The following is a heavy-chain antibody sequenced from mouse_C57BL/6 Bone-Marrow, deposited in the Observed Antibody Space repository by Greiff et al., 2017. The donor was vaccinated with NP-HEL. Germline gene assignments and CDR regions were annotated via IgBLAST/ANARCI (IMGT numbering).Heavy chain of an antibody. D-gene: IGHD2-10*01. J-gene: IGHJ1*03. CDR1: GFTFSDYY. V-gene: IGHV5-12*01. Sequence: EVQGVESGGGLVQPGGSLKLSCAASGFTFSDYYMYWVRQTPEKRLEWVAYISNGGGSTYYPDTVKGRFTISRDNAKNTLYLQRSRLKSEDTAMYYCARPGLLWYFDVWGTGTTVTVSS. CDR3: ARPGLLWYFDV. CDR2: ISNGGGST.